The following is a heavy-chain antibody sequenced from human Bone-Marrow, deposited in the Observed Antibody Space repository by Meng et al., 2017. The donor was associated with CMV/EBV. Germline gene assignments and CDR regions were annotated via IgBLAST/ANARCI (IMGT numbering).Heavy chain of an antibody. CDR1: GGSFSGYY. V-gene: IGHV4-34*01. CDR2: INHSGST. D-gene: IGHD5-18*01. CDR3: ARELGGRTAMATSSLNWFDP. Sequence: SETLSLTCAVYGGSFSGYYWSWIRQPPGKGLEWIGEINHSGSTNYNPSLKSRVTISVDTSKNQFSLKLSSVTAADTAVYYCARELGGRTAMATSSLNWFDPWGQGTLVTVSS. J-gene: IGHJ5*02.